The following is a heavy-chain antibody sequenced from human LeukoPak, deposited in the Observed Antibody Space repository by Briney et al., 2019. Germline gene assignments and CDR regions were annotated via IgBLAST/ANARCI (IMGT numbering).Heavy chain of an antibody. Sequence: GGSLRLSCTASGFTFADYAMSWVRQAPGKGLEWVSSISSSSSYIYYADSVKGRFTISRDNAKNSLYLQMNSLRAEDTAVYYCARVPQYGTTPDGMDVWGQGTTVTVSS. CDR1: GFTFADYA. V-gene: IGHV3-21*01. CDR2: ISSSSSYI. D-gene: IGHD1-7*01. CDR3: ARVPQYGTTPDGMDV. J-gene: IGHJ6*02.